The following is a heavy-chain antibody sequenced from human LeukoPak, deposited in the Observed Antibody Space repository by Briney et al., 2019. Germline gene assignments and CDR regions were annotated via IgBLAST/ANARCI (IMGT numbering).Heavy chain of an antibody. D-gene: IGHD3-22*01. CDR3: AGHTTYYYDSSGYSDFDY. J-gene: IGHJ4*02. Sequence: SSETLSLTCAVYGGSFSGYYRSWIRQPPGKGLEWIGSIYHSGSTYYNPSLKSRVTISVDTSKNQFSLKLSSVTAADTAVYYCAGHTTYYYDSSGYSDFDYWGQGTLVTVSS. CDR1: GGSFSGYY. CDR2: IYHSGST. V-gene: IGHV4-34*01.